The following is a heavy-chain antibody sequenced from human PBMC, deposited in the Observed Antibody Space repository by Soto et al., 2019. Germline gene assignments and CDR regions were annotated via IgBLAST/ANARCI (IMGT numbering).Heavy chain of an antibody. J-gene: IGHJ4*02. CDR3: ARGSRWYSLSDQYFDY. D-gene: IGHD6-19*01. Sequence: GGSRRLSCAASGFTFANYEMNWVRQAPGKGLEWLSYISNSGDTIYYGDSVKGRFTVSRDNAKNSLYLQMNSLRAEDTAVYYCARGSRWYSLSDQYFDYWGQGAPVPVS. CDR1: GFTFANYE. V-gene: IGHV3-48*03. CDR2: ISNSGDTI.